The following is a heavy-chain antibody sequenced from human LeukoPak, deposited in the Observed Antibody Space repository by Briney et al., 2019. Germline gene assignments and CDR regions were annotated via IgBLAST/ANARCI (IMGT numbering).Heavy chain of an antibody. V-gene: IGHV4-59*02. Sequence: SETLSLTCTISGGSVSNYYWSWIRQSPGKGLEWIGYINHTGSTSYSPSPKSRVTISADTSQNQFSLKLSSVTAADTAVYYCASRKLGNDYWGQGTLVTVSS. CDR1: GGSVSNYY. D-gene: IGHD7-27*01. CDR2: INHTGST. CDR3: ASRKLGNDY. J-gene: IGHJ4*02.